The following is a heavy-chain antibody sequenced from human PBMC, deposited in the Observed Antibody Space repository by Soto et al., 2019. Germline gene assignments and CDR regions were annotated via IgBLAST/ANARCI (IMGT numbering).Heavy chain of an antibody. CDR2: IIPIFGTA. CDR3: AREPREYSHGPSGYYYYGMDV. D-gene: IGHD5-18*01. CDR1: GGTFSSYA. V-gene: IGHV1-69*13. Sequence: SVKVSCKASGGTFSSYAISWVRQAPGQGLEWMGGIIPIFGTANYAQKFQGRVTITADESTSTAYMELSSLRSEDTAVYYCAREPREYSHGPSGYYYYGMDVWGQGTTVTVSS. J-gene: IGHJ6*02.